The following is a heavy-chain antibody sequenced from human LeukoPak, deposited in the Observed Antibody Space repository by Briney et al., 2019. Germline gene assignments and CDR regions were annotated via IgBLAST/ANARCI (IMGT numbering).Heavy chain of an antibody. Sequence: GGSLRLSCVAPQMPFGSYTMNWVRQAPGKGLEWVSGISANGVTTYYVDSAKGRFTTSRDNSRNTLFLHLSSLKVDDTAVYYCARMPSTEIYYFYYMDVWGKGTTVTVSS. CDR1: QMPFGSYT. V-gene: IGHV3-23*01. D-gene: IGHD2-2*01. CDR2: ISANGVTT. CDR3: ARMPSTEIYYFYYMDV. J-gene: IGHJ6*03.